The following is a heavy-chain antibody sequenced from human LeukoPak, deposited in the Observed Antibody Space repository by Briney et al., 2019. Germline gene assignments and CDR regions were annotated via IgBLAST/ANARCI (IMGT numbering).Heavy chain of an antibody. CDR1: GFTFSNYA. D-gene: IGHD3-9*01. J-gene: IGHJ4*02. Sequence: GASLRLSCVASGFTFSNYAMSWVRQAPGKGLEWASAITGGGGNTYYADSVKGRFTISRDNSKNTVFLQMNSLRAEDTAVYYCAKWGDYDVLTGYYVSDYWGQGTLVTVSS. V-gene: IGHV3-23*01. CDR2: ITGGGGNT. CDR3: AKWGDYDVLTGYYVSDY.